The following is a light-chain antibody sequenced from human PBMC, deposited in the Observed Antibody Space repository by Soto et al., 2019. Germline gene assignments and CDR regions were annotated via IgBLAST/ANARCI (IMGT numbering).Light chain of an antibody. CDR2: QDS. CDR1: TLGDKY. V-gene: IGLV3-1*01. J-gene: IGLJ2*01. Sequence: SYELTQPPSVSVSPGQTASITCSGDTLGDKYACWYQQKPGQSPVLVIYQDSKRPSGIPERFSGSNSGNTATLNISGTQAMDEADYYCQAWDSSHVVLGGGTQLPVL. CDR3: QAWDSSHVV.